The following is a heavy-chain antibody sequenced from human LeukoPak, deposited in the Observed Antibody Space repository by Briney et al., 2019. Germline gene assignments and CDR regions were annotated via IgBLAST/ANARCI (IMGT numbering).Heavy chain of an antibody. CDR2: MNPNSGNT. V-gene: IGHV1-8*03. Sequence: ASVKVSCKASGYTFTSYDINWVRQASGQGLEWMGWMNPNSGNTGYAQKFQGRVTITRNTSISTAYMELSSLRSEDTAVYYCARGVNTYLWFGGDYMDVWGKGSTVTVSS. J-gene: IGHJ6*03. CDR3: ARGVNTYLWFGGDYMDV. D-gene: IGHD3-16*01. CDR1: GYTFTSYD.